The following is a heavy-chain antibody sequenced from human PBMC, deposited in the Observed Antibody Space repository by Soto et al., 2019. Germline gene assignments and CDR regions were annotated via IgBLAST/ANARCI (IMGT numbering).Heavy chain of an antibody. CDR2: INHSGST. CDR1: GGSFSGYY. V-gene: IGHV4-34*01. J-gene: IGHJ4*02. D-gene: IGHD6-19*01. CDR3: ARWGSGWYYFDY. Sequence: QVQLQQWGAGLLKPSETLSLTCAVYGGSFSGYYWSWIRQPPGKGLEWIGEINHSGSTNYNPSLKSRVTIXVXXSKNQFSLKVSSVTAADTAVYYCARWGSGWYYFDYWGQGTLVTVSS.